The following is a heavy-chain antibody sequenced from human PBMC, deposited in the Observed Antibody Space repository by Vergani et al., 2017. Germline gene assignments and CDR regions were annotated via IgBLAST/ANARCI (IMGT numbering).Heavy chain of an antibody. CDR3: ARVGRGGYCGDWGIGWFDP. D-gene: IGHD4-17*01. CDR1: GGTFSSYA. CDR2: IIPIFGTA. Sequence: QVQLVQSGAEVKKPGSSVKVSCKASGGTFSSYAISWVRQAPGPGLEWMGRIIPIFGTANYAQKVQGRVTITADESTSTAYMELSSLRSEDTAVYYCARVGRGGYCGDWGIGWFDPWGQGTLVTVSS. J-gene: IGHJ5*02. V-gene: IGHV1-69*13.